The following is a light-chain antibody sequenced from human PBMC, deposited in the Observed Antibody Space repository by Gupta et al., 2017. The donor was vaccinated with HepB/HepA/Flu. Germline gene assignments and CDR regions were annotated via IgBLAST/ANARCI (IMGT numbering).Light chain of an antibody. CDR3: QHYSNYSWT. V-gene: IGKV1-5*03. J-gene: IGKJ1*01. CDR1: QSIGRW. CDR2: RAS. Sequence: DIQMTQSPSTLSASVGDRVTITCRASQSIGRWLAWYQQKPGKAPNLLIYRASRLQTGVPSSFSGSGSGTEFTLSISSLQPDDFATYYCQHYSNYSWTFGQGTKVEIK.